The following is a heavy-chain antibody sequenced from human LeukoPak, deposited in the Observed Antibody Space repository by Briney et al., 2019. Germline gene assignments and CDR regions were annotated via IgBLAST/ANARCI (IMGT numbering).Heavy chain of an antibody. Sequence: GGSLRLSCAASGFTFNSYGMHWVRQAPDKGLEWVAVTWYDGSNKYYADSVKCRFTISRDKSMTTLYRKMNSLRAEDRAVYYCAMLSTMFRGVMSGPHYGIDVWGQGTTGTVSS. J-gene: IGHJ6*02. CDR2: TWYDGSNK. CDR3: AMLSTMFRGVMSGPHYGIDV. D-gene: IGHD3-10*01. CDR1: GFTFNSYG. V-gene: IGHV3-33*01.